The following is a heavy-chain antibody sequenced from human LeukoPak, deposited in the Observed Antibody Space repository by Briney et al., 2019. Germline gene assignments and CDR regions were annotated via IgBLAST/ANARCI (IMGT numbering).Heavy chain of an antibody. V-gene: IGHV1-69*05. CDR1: GGTFNTYG. D-gene: IGHD2-2*01. CDR3: ARVIRIVVVPAAREYNWFDP. Sequence: SVKVSCKASGGTFNTYGITWVRQAPGQGLEWMGGIIPIFGTANYAQKLQGRVTMTTDTSTSTAYMELRSLRSDDTAVYYCARVIRIVVVPAAREYNWFDPWGQGTLVTVSS. J-gene: IGHJ5*02. CDR2: IIPIFGTA.